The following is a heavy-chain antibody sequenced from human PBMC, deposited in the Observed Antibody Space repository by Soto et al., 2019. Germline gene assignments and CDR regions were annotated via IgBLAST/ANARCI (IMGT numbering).Heavy chain of an antibody. CDR1: GFTFSSYG. V-gene: IGHV3-33*01. Sequence: QVQLVESGGGVVQPGRSLRLSCAASGFTFSSYGMHWVRQAPGKGLEWVAVIWYDGSNKYYADSVKGRFTISRDNSKNTLYLQMNSLRAEDTAVYYCARAGVYAIRTTFDYWGQGTLVTVSS. J-gene: IGHJ4*02. CDR3: ARAGVYAIRTTFDY. CDR2: IWYDGSNK. D-gene: IGHD2-8*01.